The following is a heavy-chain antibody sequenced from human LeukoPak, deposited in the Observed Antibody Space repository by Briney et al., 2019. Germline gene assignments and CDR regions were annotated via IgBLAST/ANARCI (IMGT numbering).Heavy chain of an antibody. J-gene: IGHJ4*02. Sequence: PGRSLRLSCAASGFTFDDYAMHWVRQAPGNGLEWVSGISWNSGSIGYADSVKGRFTISRDNAKNSLYLQMNSLRAEDTALYYCAKATYYYGSGTLGYWGQGTLVTVSS. CDR2: ISWNSGSI. D-gene: IGHD3-10*01. CDR3: AKATYYYGSGTLGY. CDR1: GFTFDDYA. V-gene: IGHV3-9*01.